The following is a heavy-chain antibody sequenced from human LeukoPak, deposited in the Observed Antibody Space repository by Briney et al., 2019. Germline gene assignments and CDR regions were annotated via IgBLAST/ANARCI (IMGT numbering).Heavy chain of an antibody. J-gene: IGHJ6*03. Sequence: ASVKISCKASGYTFTDYYMHWVQQAPGKGLEWMGRVDPEDGETIYAEKFQGRVTITADTSTDTAYMELSSLRSEDTAVYYCATRNHYYYYMDAWGKGTTVTVSS. CDR3: ATRNHYYYYMDA. V-gene: IGHV1-69-2*01. CDR2: VDPEDGET. CDR1: GYTFTDYY. D-gene: IGHD1-14*01.